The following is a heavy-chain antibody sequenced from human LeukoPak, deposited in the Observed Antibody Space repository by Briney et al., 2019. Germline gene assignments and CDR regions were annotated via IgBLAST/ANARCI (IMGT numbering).Heavy chain of an antibody. J-gene: IGHJ4*02. CDR2: ISSSSRYI. CDR3: ARDEDGSGSYYYGEVDY. Sequence: GGPLSLCCAASGFTFSSYSMNWVRQAPGRGLEWVSSISSSSRYIYYADSVKGRFTISRDNAKNSLYLQMNSLRAEDTAVYYCARDEDGSGSYYYGEVDYWGQGTLVTVSS. D-gene: IGHD3-10*01. V-gene: IGHV3-21*01. CDR1: GFTFSSYS.